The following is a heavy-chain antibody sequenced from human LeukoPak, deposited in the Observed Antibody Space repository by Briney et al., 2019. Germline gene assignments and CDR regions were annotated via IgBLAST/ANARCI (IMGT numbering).Heavy chain of an antibody. CDR2: IWYDGSNK. CDR3: AKDWGLRFLEWAFDY. V-gene: IGHV3-33*06. Sequence: GSLRLSCAASGFTFSSYGMHWVRQAPGKGLEWVAVIWYDGSNKYYADSVKGRFTISRDNSKNTLYLQMNSQRAEDTAVYYCAKDWGLRFLEWAFDYWGQGTLVTVSS. D-gene: IGHD3-3*01. CDR1: GFTFSSYG. J-gene: IGHJ4*02.